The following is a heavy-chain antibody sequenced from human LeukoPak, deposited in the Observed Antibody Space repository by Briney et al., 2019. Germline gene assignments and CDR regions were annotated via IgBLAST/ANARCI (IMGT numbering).Heavy chain of an antibody. J-gene: IGHJ4*02. Sequence: PSETLSLTCSVSGDSISSGSYYWSWIRQPAGKGLEWIGRIYTSGSTNYIPSLKSRLTISGDTSKNRFSLKLSSVTAADTAMYYCARDNQYNSASSDYGGTNFDSWGQGTLVTVSS. CDR2: IYTSGST. V-gene: IGHV4-61*02. CDR1: GDSISSGSYY. CDR3: ARDNQYNSASSDYGGTNFDS. D-gene: IGHD4-17*01.